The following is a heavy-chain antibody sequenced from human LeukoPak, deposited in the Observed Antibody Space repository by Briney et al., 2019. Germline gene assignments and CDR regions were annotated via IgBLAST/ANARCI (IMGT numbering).Heavy chain of an antibody. CDR2: ISGSGGST. CDR1: GFTFSSYA. V-gene: IGHV3-23*01. D-gene: IGHD3-3*01. CDR3: AKEYKDLYYDFWSGSPMGY. J-gene: IGHJ4*02. Sequence: GGSLRLSCAASGFTFSSYAMGWVRQAPGKGLEWVSAISGSGGSTYYADSVKGRFTISRDNSKNTLYLQMNSLRAEDTAVYYCAKEYKDLYYDFWSGSPMGYWGQGTLVTVSS.